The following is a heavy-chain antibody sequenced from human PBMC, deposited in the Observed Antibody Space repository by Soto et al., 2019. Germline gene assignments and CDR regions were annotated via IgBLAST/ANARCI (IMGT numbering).Heavy chain of an antibody. CDR3: AKDRDTRWFDP. CDR2: ISYDGSNK. V-gene: IGHV3-30*18. CDR1: GFTFSSYG. D-gene: IGHD5-18*01. Sequence: PGGSLRLSCAASGFTFSSYGMHWVRQAPGKGLEWVAVISYDGSNKYYADSVKGRFTISRDNSKNTLYLQMNSLRAEDTAVYYCAKDRDTRWFDPWGQGTLVTVSS. J-gene: IGHJ5*02.